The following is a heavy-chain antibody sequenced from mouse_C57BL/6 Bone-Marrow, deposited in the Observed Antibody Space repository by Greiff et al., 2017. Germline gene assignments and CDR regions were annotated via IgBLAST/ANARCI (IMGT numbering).Heavy chain of an antibody. V-gene: IGHV1-64*01. Sequence: VQLQQPGAELVKPGASVKLSCKASGYTFTSYWMHWVKQRPGQGLEWIGMIHPNSGSTNYNEKFKSKATLTVDKSSSTAYMQLSSLTSEDSAVYYCATYYYGSSYVNWYFDVWGTGTTVTVSS. CDR1: GYTFTSYW. CDR2: IHPNSGST. D-gene: IGHD1-1*01. CDR3: ATYYYGSSYVNWYFDV. J-gene: IGHJ1*03.